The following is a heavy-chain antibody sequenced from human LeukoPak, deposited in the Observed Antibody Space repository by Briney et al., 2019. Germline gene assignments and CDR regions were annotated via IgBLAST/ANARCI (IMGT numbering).Heavy chain of an antibody. CDR1: GFTFSSYA. V-gene: IGHV3-30-3*01. J-gene: IGHJ4*02. Sequence: GGSLRLSCAASGFTFSSYAMHWVRQAPGKGLEWVAVISYDGSNKYYADSVKGRFTISRDNSKNTLYLQMNSLRAEDTAVYYCAKEEVNYFDYWGQGTLVTVSS. CDR3: AKEEVNYFDY. D-gene: IGHD2-21*01. CDR2: ISYDGSNK.